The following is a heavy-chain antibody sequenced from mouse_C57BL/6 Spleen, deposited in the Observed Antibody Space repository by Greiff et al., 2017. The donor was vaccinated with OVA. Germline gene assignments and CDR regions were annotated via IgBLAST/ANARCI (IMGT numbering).Heavy chain of an antibody. V-gene: IGHV1-22*01. J-gene: IGHJ2*01. D-gene: IGHD4-1*01. Sequence: VQLQQSGPELVKPGASVKMSCKASGYTFTDYNMHWVKQSHGKSLEWIGYINPNNGGTSYNQKFKGKATLTVNKSSSTAYMELRSLTSEDSAVYYCASLGRDHFDYWGQGTTLTVSS. CDR1: GYTFTDYN. CDR2: INPNNGGT. CDR3: ASLGRDHFDY.